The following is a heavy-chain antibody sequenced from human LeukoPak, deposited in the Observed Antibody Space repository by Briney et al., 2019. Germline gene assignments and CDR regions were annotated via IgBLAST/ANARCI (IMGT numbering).Heavy chain of an antibody. CDR2: IFYSGST. CDR3: ARRQYGSGWYGDGDWFWFAP. J-gene: IGHJ5*02. V-gene: IGHV4-39*01. D-gene: IGHD6-19*01. CDR1: GGSVSSSDFN. Sequence: PSETLSLTCTVSGGSVSSSDFNWAWIRQPPGKGLEWIGTIFYSGSTYYNPSLGSRVAISVDTSKNQFSLDLSSVTAADTAVYYCARRQYGSGWYGDGDWFWFAPWGQGTLVTVSS.